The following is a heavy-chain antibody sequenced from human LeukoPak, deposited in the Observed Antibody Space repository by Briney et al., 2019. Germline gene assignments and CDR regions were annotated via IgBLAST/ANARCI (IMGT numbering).Heavy chain of an antibody. J-gene: IGHJ4*02. CDR2: ITSIGSTI. V-gene: IGHV3-11*04. D-gene: IGHD2-15*01. Sequence: GGSLRLSCAASGFTFSDYYMSWFRPAPGKGLEWCSYITSIGSTIYYTDSVKGRFTITRDNAKNSLYLQMNSLRAEETAVYYCARGGYCSGGSCYADYWGQGTLVTVSS. CDR3: ARGGYCSGGSCYADY. CDR1: GFTFSDYY.